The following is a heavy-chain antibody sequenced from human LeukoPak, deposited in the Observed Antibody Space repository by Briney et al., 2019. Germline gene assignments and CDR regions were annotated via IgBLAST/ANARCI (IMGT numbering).Heavy chain of an antibody. V-gene: IGHV3-30*02. J-gene: IGHJ4*02. CDR1: GFTFSSYV. D-gene: IGHD3-10*01. CDR2: ILNDGTNK. Sequence: GGSLRLSCAAFGFTFSSYVMHWVRQAPGKGLEWVAFILNDGTNKYHADSVKGRFTVSRDNSKNTLYLQMNSLRTEDSAVYYCANEWLHISGTYKANNWGQGTLVTVSS. CDR3: ANEWLHISGTYKANN.